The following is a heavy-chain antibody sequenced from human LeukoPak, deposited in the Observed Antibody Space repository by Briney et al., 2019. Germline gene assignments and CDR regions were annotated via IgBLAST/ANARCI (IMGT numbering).Heavy chain of an antibody. J-gene: IGHJ6*02. CDR1: GGSISSSSYY. CDR2: IYYSGST. Sequence: SETLSLTCTVSGGSISSSSYYWGWIRQPPGKGLEWIGSIYYSGSTYYNPSLKSRVTIFVDTSKNQFSLKLSSVTAADTAVYYCARHRDIAVAGTYYYYGMDVWGQGTTVTVSS. V-gene: IGHV4-39*01. D-gene: IGHD6-19*01. CDR3: ARHRDIAVAGTYYYYGMDV.